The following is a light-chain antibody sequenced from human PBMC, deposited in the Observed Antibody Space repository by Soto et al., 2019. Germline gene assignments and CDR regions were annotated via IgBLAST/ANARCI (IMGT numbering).Light chain of an antibody. CDR3: CSYGGGRTPLG. CDR2: DVA. J-gene: IGLJ2*01. V-gene: IGLV2-11*01. CDR1: RSDVGGYKY. Sequence: QSALTQPRSVSGSPGQSVTISCTGSRSDVGGYKYVSWYQQSPGKAPKLIIYDVAKRPSGVPGRFSGSKSGNTASPTISGLQAEDEADYYCCSYGGGRTPLGFGGGTKVTVL.